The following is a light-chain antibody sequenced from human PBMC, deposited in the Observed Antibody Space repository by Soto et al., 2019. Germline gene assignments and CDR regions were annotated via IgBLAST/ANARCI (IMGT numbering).Light chain of an antibody. Sequence: IVLTQSPGTLSVSPGERVILSCRASQTLRNKLAWYQQKPGQAPRLLIYGGFTRATGIPARFSGSGSGTEFTLTSNSLQSEDFALYYCQQHNAWPLTFGPGTKPDLK. CDR2: GGF. J-gene: IGKJ3*01. V-gene: IGKV3-15*01. CDR3: QQHNAWPLT. CDR1: QTLRNK.